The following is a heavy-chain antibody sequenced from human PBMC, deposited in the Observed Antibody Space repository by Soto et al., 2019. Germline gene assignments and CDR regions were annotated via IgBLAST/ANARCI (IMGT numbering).Heavy chain of an antibody. Sequence: QLQLQESGSGLVKPSQTLSLTCAVSGGSISSGGYSWNWIRQPPGKGLEWVGYIFHSGSTYYSPSLTSRVTISVDRSKNQFSLKLSSVTAADTAVYYCARADGYYFDYWGQGTLVTVSS. J-gene: IGHJ4*02. D-gene: IGHD4-17*01. CDR3: ARADGYYFDY. CDR2: IFHSGST. V-gene: IGHV4-30-2*01. CDR1: GGSISSGGYS.